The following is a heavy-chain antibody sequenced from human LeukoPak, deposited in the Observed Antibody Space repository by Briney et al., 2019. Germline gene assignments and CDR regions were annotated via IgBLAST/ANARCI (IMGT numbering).Heavy chain of an antibody. V-gene: IGHV4-59*08. D-gene: IGHD3-10*01. CDR2: IYYSGST. Sequence: SETLSLTCTVSGGSISSYYWSWIRQPPGKGLEWIGYIYYSGSTNYNPSLKSRATISVDTSKNQFSLKLSSVTAADTAVYYCARPGAQDAFDIWGQGTMVTVSS. CDR3: ARPGAQDAFDI. J-gene: IGHJ3*02. CDR1: GGSISSYY.